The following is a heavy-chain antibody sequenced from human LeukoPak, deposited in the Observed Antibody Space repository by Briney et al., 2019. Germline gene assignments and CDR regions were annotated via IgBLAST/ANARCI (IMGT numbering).Heavy chain of an antibody. CDR2: IYYSGTT. V-gene: IGHV4-59*01. Sequence: PSETLSLTCTVSCGPISSYYWIWLRQPPGKGLEGIGYIYYSGTTNYNPSLKSRATISVDTPKNQFSLKLSSVTAADTAVYYCARGQQLVTPFDYWGQGTLVTVSS. D-gene: IGHD6-13*01. J-gene: IGHJ4*02. CDR3: ARGQQLVTPFDY. CDR1: CGPISSYY.